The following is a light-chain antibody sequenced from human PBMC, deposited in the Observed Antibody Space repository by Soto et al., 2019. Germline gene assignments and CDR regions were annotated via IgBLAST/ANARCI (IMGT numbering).Light chain of an antibody. J-gene: IGLJ2*01. CDR3: VAWDDSLNGYVV. CDR1: SSNIGSNP. V-gene: IGLV1-44*01. CDR2: SNN. Sequence: QSVLTQPPSASGTPGQRVTISCSGSSSNIGSNPVNWYQQLPGTAPQLVIYSNNQRPSGVPDRFSGSKSGTSASLAISGLQSEDDADYYCVAWDDSLNGYVVFGGGTKLPVL.